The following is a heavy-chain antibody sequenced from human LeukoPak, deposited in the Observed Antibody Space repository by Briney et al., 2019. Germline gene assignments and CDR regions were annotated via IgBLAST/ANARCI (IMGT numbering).Heavy chain of an antibody. Sequence: SETLSLTGTGSGGSISSSNYDWRGIRQPPGKGGGWNGSIYYTGSAYYNRSIKSRVTISVDTSKNQFSLKLSSVTAADTAVYYWARLTTRRYLYDYGMDVWGQGTTVTVSS. CDR2: IYYTGSA. V-gene: IGHV4-39*01. CDR1: GGSISSSNYD. J-gene: IGHJ6*02. D-gene: IGHD3-9*01. CDR3: ARLTTRRYLYDYGMDV.